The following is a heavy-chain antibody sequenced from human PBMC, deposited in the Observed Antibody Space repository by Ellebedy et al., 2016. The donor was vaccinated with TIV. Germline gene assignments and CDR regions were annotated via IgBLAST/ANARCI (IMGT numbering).Heavy chain of an antibody. V-gene: IGHV3-30-3*01. D-gene: IGHD6-19*01. CDR1: GFTFSNYA. CDR2: ITYDGTNK. J-gene: IGHJ4*02. CDR3: AKEPRQYSSGWYLDY. Sequence: GESLKISCPASGFTFSNYAMHWVRQAPGKGLEWVALITYDGTNKYYADSVKGRFTISRDNSKNTLYLQVNSLRAEDTAVYYCAKEPRQYSSGWYLDYWGQGTLLTV.